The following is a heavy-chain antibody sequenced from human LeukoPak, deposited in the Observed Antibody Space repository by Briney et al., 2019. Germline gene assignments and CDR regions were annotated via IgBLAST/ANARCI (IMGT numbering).Heavy chain of an antibody. D-gene: IGHD3-10*01. CDR2: IYYSGST. Sequence: SETLSLTCTVSGGSISSGDYYWSWIRQPPGKGLEWIGYIYYSGSTYYNPSLKSRVTISVDTSKNQSSLKLSSVTAADTAVYYCARAAAAAITHAFDIWGQGTMVTVSS. J-gene: IGHJ3*02. CDR3: ARAAAAAITHAFDI. CDR1: GGSISSGDYY. V-gene: IGHV4-30-4*01.